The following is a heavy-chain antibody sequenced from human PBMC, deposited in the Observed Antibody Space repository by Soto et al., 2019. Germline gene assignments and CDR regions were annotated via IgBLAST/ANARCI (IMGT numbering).Heavy chain of an antibody. CDR3: ARGATAAGDYGMDV. D-gene: IGHD6-13*01. CDR2: IIPNIGTT. V-gene: IGHV1-69*05. J-gene: IGHJ6*02. Sequence: SVKVSCKASGGTFSSYAISWVRQAPGQGLEWMGGIIPNIGTTNYAQKLQGRVTMTTDTSTSTAYMELRSLRSDDTAVYYCARGATAAGDYGMDVWGQGTTVTVSS. CDR1: GGTFSSYA.